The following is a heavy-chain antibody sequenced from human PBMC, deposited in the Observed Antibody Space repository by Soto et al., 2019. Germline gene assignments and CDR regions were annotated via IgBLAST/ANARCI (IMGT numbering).Heavy chain of an antibody. D-gene: IGHD6-6*01. CDR2: IIPIFGTA. J-gene: IGHJ4*02. CDR3: ARPQGCSSSEYYFDY. Sequence: ASVKVSCKASGGTFSSYAISWVRQAPGQGLEWMGGIIPIFGTANYAQKFQGRVTITADESTSTAYMELSSLRSEDTAVYYCARPQGCSSSEYYFDYWGQGSLVTVSS. CDR1: GGTFSSYA. V-gene: IGHV1-69*13.